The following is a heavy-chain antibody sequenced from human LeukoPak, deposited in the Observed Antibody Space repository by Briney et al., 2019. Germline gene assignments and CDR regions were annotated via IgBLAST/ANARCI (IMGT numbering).Heavy chain of an antibody. V-gene: IGHV3-23*01. D-gene: IGHD3-22*01. CDR1: GFTFSSNA. CDR2: ISGSGGNT. J-gene: IGHJ6*03. Sequence: GGSLRLSCAASGFTFSSNAMTWVRKAQGKGLEWVSGISGSGGNTYYAGSVKGRFTISRDNSKNTLYVQMNSLRAEDTAVYYCARGSSGSTYYYMDVWGKGTTVTVSS. CDR3: ARGSSGSTYYYMDV.